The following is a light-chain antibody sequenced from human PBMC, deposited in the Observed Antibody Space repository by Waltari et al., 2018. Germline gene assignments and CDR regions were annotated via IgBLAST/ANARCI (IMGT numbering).Light chain of an antibody. CDR1: QTVSTIA. Sequence: EIVLTQSPGPLSLSPGDRATLSCRASQTVSTIALSWYQQKPGPAPRVLIYSTYNRATGIPDRFSGSGSGTDFTLTINRLAPEEFAMYYCQQYDGIVVTFGGGTKVEI. CDR3: QQYDGIVVT. J-gene: IGKJ4*01. V-gene: IGKV3-20*01. CDR2: STY.